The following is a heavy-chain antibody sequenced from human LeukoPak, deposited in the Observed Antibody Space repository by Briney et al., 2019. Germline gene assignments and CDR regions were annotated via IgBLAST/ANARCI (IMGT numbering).Heavy chain of an antibody. CDR3: TSSAMPLAFDY. Sequence: GGSLSLSCTASGFTFGDYAMSWFRQAPGKGLEWVGFIRSQTYGGTTEYAASVKGRFTISRDDSKSIAYLQMNSLKTEDTAVYYCTSSAMPLAFDYWGQGTLVTVSS. CDR2: IRSQTYGGTT. CDR1: GFTFGDYA. D-gene: IGHD2-2*01. J-gene: IGHJ4*02. V-gene: IGHV3-49*03.